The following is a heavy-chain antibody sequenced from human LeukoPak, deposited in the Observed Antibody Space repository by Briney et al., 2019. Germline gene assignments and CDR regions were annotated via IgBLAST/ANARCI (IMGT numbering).Heavy chain of an antibody. CDR2: LSYDGSKK. V-gene: IGHV3-30-3*01. CDR3: ARVPANLDWFDP. Sequence: GGSLRLSCAASGFTFSIYHIHWVRQAPGKGLEWVAVLSYDGSKKYYADSVKGRFTISRDNSKNTLYLQMNSLRDEDTAVYYCARVPANLDWFDPWGQGTLVTVSS. D-gene: IGHD4/OR15-4a*01. J-gene: IGHJ5*02. CDR1: GFTFSIYH.